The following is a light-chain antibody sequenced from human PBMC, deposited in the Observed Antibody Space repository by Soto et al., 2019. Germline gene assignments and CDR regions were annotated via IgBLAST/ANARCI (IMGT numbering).Light chain of an antibody. V-gene: IGKV1-5*01. CDR2: DAS. J-gene: IGKJ1*01. Sequence: DIQMTQSPSTLSASVGDRVTITCLASQSISSWLAWYQQKPGKAPKLLIYDASSLESGVPSRFSGSGSGTEFTLTISSLQPDDFTTYYCQQYYSYSPWTFGQGTKVDIK. CDR3: QQYYSYSPWT. CDR1: QSISSW.